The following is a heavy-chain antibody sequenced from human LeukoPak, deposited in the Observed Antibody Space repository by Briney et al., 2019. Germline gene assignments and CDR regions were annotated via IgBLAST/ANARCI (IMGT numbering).Heavy chain of an antibody. D-gene: IGHD6-19*01. CDR2: INHSGST. CDR3: ARGDSSGWYDY. V-gene: IGHV4-34*01. CDR1: GGSFSGYY. Sequence: SETLSLTCAVYGGSFSGYYWSWIRQPPGKGLEWIGEINHSGSTNYNPSLKSRVTISVDTSKNQLSLKLSSVTAADTAVYYCARGDSSGWYDYWGQGTLVTVSS. J-gene: IGHJ4*02.